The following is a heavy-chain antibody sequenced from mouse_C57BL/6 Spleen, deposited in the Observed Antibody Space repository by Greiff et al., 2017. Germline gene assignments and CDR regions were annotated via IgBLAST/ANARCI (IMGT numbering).Heavy chain of an antibody. V-gene: IGHV7-3*01. CDR3: ARSSLYDGYSYYFDY. CDR1: GFTFTDYY. J-gene: IGHJ2*01. CDR2: IRNKANGYTT. D-gene: IGHD2-3*01. Sequence: EVQGVESGGGLVQPGGSLSLSCAASGFTFTDYYMSWVRQPPGKALEWLGFIRNKANGYTTEYSASVKGRFTISRDNSQSILYLQMNALRAEDSATYYCARSSLYDGYSYYFDYWGQGTTLTVSS.